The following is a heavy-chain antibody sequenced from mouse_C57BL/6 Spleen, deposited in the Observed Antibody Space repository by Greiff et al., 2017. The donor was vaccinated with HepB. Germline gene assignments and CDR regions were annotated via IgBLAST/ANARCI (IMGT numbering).Heavy chain of an antibody. CDR2: ISSGSSTI. Sequence: EVKLVESGGGLVKPGGSLKLSCAASGFTFSDYGMHWVRQAPEKGLEWVAYISSGSSTIYYADTVKGRFTISRDNAKNTLFLQMTSRRSEDTAMYYCASDYYGSSYWYFDVWGTGTTVTVSS. CDR1: GFTFSDYG. D-gene: IGHD1-1*01. V-gene: IGHV5-17*01. CDR3: ASDYYGSSYWYFDV. J-gene: IGHJ1*03.